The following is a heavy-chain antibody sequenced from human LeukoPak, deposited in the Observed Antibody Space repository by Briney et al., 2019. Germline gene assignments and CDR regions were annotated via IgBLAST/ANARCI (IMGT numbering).Heavy chain of an antibody. D-gene: IGHD6-13*01. Sequence: GGSLRLSCAASGCTFSSYAMHWVRQAPGKGLEWVAVISYDGSNKYYAGSVKGRFTISRDNSKNTLYLQMNSLRAEDTAVYYCARDAKVGYSSSWFQNWGQGTLVTVSS. CDR2: ISYDGSNK. V-gene: IGHV3-30-3*01. CDR3: ARDAKVGYSSSWFQN. J-gene: IGHJ1*01. CDR1: GCTFSSYA.